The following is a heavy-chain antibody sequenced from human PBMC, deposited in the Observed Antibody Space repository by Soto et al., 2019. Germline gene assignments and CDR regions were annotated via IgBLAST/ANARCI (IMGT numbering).Heavy chain of an antibody. CDR1: GYTFTSYA. D-gene: IGHD7-27*01. CDR2: INAGNGNT. CDR3: ARLDRNWGQTDY. Sequence: GASVKVSCKASGYTFTSYAMHWVRQAPGQRLEWMGWINAGNGNTKYSQKLQGRVTITRDTSASTAYMELSSLGSEDTAVYYCARLDRNWGQTDYWGQGTLVTVSS. J-gene: IGHJ4*02. V-gene: IGHV1-3*01.